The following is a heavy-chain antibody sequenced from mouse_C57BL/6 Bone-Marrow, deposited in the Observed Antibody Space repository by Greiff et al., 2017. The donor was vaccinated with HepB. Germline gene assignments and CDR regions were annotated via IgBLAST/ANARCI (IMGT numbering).Heavy chain of an antibody. J-gene: IGHJ3*01. Sequence: VQLQQSGAELARPGASVKLSCKASGYTFTRYGLSCVQPRPGQCLEWIGEIYPRSGNTYYNEKFKGKATLTADKSSSTAYMELRSLTSEDSAVYFCAMIYYGNSAWFAYWGQGTLVTVSA. V-gene: IGHV1-81*01. CDR2: IYPRSGNT. D-gene: IGHD2-1*01. CDR3: AMIYYGNSAWFAY. CDR1: GYTFTRYG.